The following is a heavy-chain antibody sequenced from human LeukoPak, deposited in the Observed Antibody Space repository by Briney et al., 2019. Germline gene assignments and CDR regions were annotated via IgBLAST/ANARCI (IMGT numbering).Heavy chain of an antibody. CDR2: ISYDGSNK. CDR3: AKTLTYCSSTSCYKGYYYYYGMDV. Sequence: PGGSLRLSCAASGFTFSSYGMHGVRQAPGKGLEWVAVISYDGSNKYYADSVKGRFTISRDNSENTLYLQMNSLRAEDTAVYYCAKTLTYCSSTSCYKGYYYYYGMDVWGQGTTVTVSS. J-gene: IGHJ6*02. CDR1: GFTFSSYG. D-gene: IGHD2-2*02. V-gene: IGHV3-30*18.